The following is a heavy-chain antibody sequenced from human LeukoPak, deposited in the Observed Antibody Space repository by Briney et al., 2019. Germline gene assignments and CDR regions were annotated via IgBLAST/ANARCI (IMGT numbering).Heavy chain of an antibody. V-gene: IGHV4-4*07. CDR1: GASINNFY. CDR2: IYGGGST. J-gene: IGHJ3*01. D-gene: IGHD6-19*01. CDR3: ARGQLLPDDVFNV. Sequence: SETLSLTCTISGASINNFYWSWIRQSVGKGLEWIGRIYGGGSTAYNPSLNSRVSIAADTSKNQFSLRLTSVTAADTAMYYCARGQLLPDDVFNVWGQGTMVTISS.